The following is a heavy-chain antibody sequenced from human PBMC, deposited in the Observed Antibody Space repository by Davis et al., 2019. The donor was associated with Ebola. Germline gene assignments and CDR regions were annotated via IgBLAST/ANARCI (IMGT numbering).Heavy chain of an antibody. D-gene: IGHD1-26*01. CDR3: ARDLSGTPPYGFFDN. CDR1: GFTFSSYS. J-gene: IGHJ4*02. V-gene: IGHV3-48*01. CDR2: ISSGSSTI. Sequence: GESLKISCAASGFTFSSYSMNWVRQAPGKGLEWVSYISSGSSTIYYADSVKGRFTISRDNAKNSLYLQMNSLRAEDTAVYYCARDLSGTPPYGFFDNWGQGTLVTVSS.